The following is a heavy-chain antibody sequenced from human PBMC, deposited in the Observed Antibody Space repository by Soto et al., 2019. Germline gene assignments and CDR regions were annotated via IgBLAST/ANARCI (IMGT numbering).Heavy chain of an antibody. Sequence: SETLSLTCTVSGGSISSYYWSWIRQPAGKGLEWIGYIYRTGNTHYSPSLKSRVSISQDRSKNQFSLELTSVTAADTAVYYCARGDYQYSIDYWGQGTLVT. CDR1: GGSISSYY. CDR3: ARGDYQYSIDY. J-gene: IGHJ4*02. D-gene: IGHD2-2*01. CDR2: IYRTGNT. V-gene: IGHV4-4*07.